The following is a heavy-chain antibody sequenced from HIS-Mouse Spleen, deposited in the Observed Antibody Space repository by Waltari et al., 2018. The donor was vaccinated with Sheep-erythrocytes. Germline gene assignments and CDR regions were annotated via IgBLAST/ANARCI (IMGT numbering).Heavy chain of an antibody. CDR3: ARSITMIVVVIKTNWFDP. V-gene: IGHV4-34*01. CDR2: INHSGST. CDR1: GGSFSGYY. Sequence: QVQLQQWGAGLLKPSETLSLTCAVYGGSFSGYYWSWIRQPPGQGLEWIGEINHSGSTNYNPALKGRVTISVDTSKNQFSLKLSSVTAADTAVYYCARSITMIVVVIKTNWFDPWGQGTLVTVSS. J-gene: IGHJ5*02. D-gene: IGHD3-22*01.